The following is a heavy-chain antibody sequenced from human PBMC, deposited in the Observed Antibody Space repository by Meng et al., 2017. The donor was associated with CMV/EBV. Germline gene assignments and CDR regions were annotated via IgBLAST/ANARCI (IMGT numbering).Heavy chain of an antibody. J-gene: IGHJ6*02. CDR2: INHSGST. CDR1: GGSFSGYY. Sequence: SETLSLTCAVYGGSFSGYYWSWIRQPPGKGLEWIGEINHSGSTNYNPSLKSRVTISVDTSKNQFSLKLSSVTAADTAVYYCAKLPAPMDVWGQGTTVTVPS. CDR3: AKLPAPMDV. V-gene: IGHV4-34*01.